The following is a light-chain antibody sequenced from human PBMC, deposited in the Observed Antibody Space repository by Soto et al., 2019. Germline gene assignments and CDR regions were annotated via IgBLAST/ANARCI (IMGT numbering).Light chain of an antibody. CDR3: MQALQTTIT. J-gene: IGKJ5*01. CDR1: QSLLHSNGYKY. CDR2: LGS. Sequence: DIVRTQSPLSLPVTPGEPASISCRSSQSLLHSNGYKYLDWYLQKPGQSPQLXXYLGSNRASGVPDRFSGSGSGTDCTLKISRVEDEDVRVYYCMQALQTTITFGQGTRLEIK. V-gene: IGKV2-28*01.